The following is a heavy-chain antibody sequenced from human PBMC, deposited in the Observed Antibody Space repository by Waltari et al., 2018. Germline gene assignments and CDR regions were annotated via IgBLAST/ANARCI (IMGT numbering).Heavy chain of an antibody. CDR2: INPNSGGT. D-gene: IGHD6-25*01. CDR1: GYTFTGHS. J-gene: IGHJ6*03. CDR3: ARGSAAHYYYMDV. Sequence: QVQLVQSGAEVKKPGASVKLSCKASGYTFTGHSMHWVRQAPGQGLEWMGWINPNSGGTNYVQKFQGRVTMTRDTSISTAYMELSRLTSDDTAVYYCARGSAAHYYYMDVWGKGTTVTVSS. V-gene: IGHV1-2*02.